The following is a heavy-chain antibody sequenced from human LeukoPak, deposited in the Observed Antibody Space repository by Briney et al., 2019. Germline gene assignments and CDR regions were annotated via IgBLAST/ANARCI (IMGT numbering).Heavy chain of an antibody. CDR3: AMGTPDFDY. V-gene: IGHV4-34*01. Sequence: SETLSLTCAVYGGSFSGYYWSWIRQPPGKGLEWIGEINHSGRTNYNPSLKSRVTISVDTSKNQFSLKLSSVTAADTAVYYCAMGTPDFDYWGQGTLVTVSS. D-gene: IGHD1-14*01. CDR1: GGSFSGYY. J-gene: IGHJ4*02. CDR2: INHSGRT.